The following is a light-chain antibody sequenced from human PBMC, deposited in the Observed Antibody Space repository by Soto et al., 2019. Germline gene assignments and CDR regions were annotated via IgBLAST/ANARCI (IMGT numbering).Light chain of an antibody. CDR1: QGIGNY. V-gene: IGKV1-27*01. Sequence: DIQMTQSPSSLSASVGDRVTISCRASQGIGNYLAWYQQKPGKVPELLIYDASTLQLGVPYRFSGSRSGTDFTLTISSLQPEDAATYFCQEYTGAPYTFGQGTKLEIK. CDR2: DAS. J-gene: IGKJ2*01. CDR3: QEYTGAPYT.